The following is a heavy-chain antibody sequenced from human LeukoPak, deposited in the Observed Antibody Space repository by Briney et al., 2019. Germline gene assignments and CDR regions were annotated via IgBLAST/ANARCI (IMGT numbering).Heavy chain of an antibody. J-gene: IGHJ4*02. CDR1: GFTFSSYW. Sequence: PGGSLRLSCAASGFTFSSYWMSWVRQAPGKGLEWVANIKQDGSEKYYVDSVKGRFTISRDNAKNSLYLQMNSLRAEDTAVYYCARDLGYYDSSGRIGDPFDYWGQGTLVAVSS. D-gene: IGHD3-22*01. V-gene: IGHV3-7*01. CDR2: IKQDGSEK. CDR3: ARDLGYYDSSGRIGDPFDY.